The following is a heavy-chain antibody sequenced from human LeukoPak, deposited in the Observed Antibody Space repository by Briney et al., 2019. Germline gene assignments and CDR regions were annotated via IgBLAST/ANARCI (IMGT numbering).Heavy chain of an antibody. Sequence: PGGSLSLSCAASGFTLNNAWMGWVRQAPGKGLEWVGHIKSNSYGGTTDYTAPVKGRFTISRDDSKNTLYLQMNSLKTEDTAVYYCTGSRDEWAHPPYWGQGTLVTVSS. CDR2: IKSNSYGGTT. J-gene: IGHJ4*02. D-gene: IGHD2-8*01. CDR1: GFTLNNAW. CDR3: TGSRDEWAHPPY. V-gene: IGHV3-15*01.